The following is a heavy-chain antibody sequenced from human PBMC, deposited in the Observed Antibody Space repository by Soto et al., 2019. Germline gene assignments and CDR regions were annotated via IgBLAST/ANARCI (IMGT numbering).Heavy chain of an antibody. CDR3: GRGRFTSVKVRGGTWGLYYSSVLDI. J-gene: IGHJ6*04. CDR1: GDSVSSDNYV. Sequence: PSETLSLTCSVSGDSVSSDNYVWSWIRQSPGKGLEWIGYIYNSGSTKYNPSLKSRVLISLDKSENELSLKLSSVTAADTALYHFGRGRFTSVKVRGGTWGLYYSSVLDIWGKGPTVTVSP. V-gene: IGHV4-61*01. CDR2: IYNSGST. D-gene: IGHD3-16*01.